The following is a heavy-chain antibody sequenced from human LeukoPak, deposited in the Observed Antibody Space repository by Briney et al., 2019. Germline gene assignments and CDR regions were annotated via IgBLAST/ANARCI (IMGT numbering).Heavy chain of an antibody. D-gene: IGHD6-13*01. CDR1: GGSIGSYY. CDR2: IFYSGST. J-gene: IGHJ4*02. Sequence: PSETLSLTCTVSGGSIGSYYWSWIRQPPGKGLEWIGSIFYSGSTYYNPSLKSRVTISVDTSKTQFSLKLSSVTAADTAVYYCAKQQLVRCFDYWGQGTLVTVSS. V-gene: IGHV4-59*05. CDR3: AKQQLVRCFDY.